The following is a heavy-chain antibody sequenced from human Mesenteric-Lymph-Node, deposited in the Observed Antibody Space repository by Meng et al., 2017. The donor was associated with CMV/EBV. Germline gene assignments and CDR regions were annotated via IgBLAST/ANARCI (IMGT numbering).Heavy chain of an antibody. CDR2: ISSSSSYI. V-gene: IGHV3-21*01. D-gene: IGHD6-13*01. CDR3: ARLAAAAS. J-gene: IGHJ4*02. Sequence: GESLKISCAASGFTFSSYSMNWVRQAPGKGLEWVSSISSSSSYIYYADSVKGRFTISRDNAKKSLYLQMNSLRAEDTAVYYCARLAAAASWGQGTLVTVSS. CDR1: GFTFSSYS.